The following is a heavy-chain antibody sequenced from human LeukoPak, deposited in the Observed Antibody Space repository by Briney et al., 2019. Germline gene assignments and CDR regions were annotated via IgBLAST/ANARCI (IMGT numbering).Heavy chain of an antibody. CDR1: GGTFSSSG. Sequence: SVKVSCKASGGTFSSSGISWVRQAPGQGLEWMGGIIPMIGTPNYAQKFQGRVTITADESTSTAYMELSSLRSEDTAVYYCASHCSSTSCSADYYYMDVWGKGTTVTVSS. J-gene: IGHJ6*03. D-gene: IGHD2-2*01. CDR2: IIPMIGTP. CDR3: ASHCSSTSCSADYYYMDV. V-gene: IGHV1-69*13.